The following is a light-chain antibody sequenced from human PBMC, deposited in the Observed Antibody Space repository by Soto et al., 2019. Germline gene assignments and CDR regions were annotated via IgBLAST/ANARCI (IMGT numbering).Light chain of an antibody. CDR3: SSYTSSNTYV. V-gene: IGLV2-18*02. Sequence: QSVLTQPPSVSGSPGQSVAISCTGTSSDVGSYNRVAWYQQPPGTAPNLMISEVNNRPSGVPDRFSGSKSGNMASLTISGLQAEDEADYYCSSYTSSNTYVFGTGTKVTVL. J-gene: IGLJ1*01. CDR2: EVN. CDR1: SSDVGSYNR.